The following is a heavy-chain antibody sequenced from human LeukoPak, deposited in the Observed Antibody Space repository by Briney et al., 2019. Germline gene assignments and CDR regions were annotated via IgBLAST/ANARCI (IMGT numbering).Heavy chain of an antibody. Sequence: GGSLRLSCTASGFTFGDYAMSWVRQAPGKGLEWVGFIRSKAYGGTTEYAASVKGRFTISRDDSKSIAYLQMNSLKTEDTAVYYCTREKTQWEYYSYYYMDVWGKGTTVTISS. CDR3: TREKTQWEYYSYYYMDV. CDR2: IRSKAYGGTT. V-gene: IGHV3-49*04. CDR1: GFTFGDYA. J-gene: IGHJ6*03. D-gene: IGHD1-26*01.